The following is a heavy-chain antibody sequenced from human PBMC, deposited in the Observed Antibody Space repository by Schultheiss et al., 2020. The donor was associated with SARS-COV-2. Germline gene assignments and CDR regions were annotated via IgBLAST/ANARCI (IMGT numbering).Heavy chain of an antibody. CDR2: IKSKTDGGTT. J-gene: IGHJ4*02. V-gene: IGHV3-15*01. D-gene: IGHD3-3*01. Sequence: GESLKISCAASGFTFSNAWMSWVRQAPGKGLEWVGRIKSKTDGGTTDYAAPVKGRFTISRDDSKNTLYLQMNSLKTEDTAVYYCTTTRTWYYDFWSGYYFDYWGQGTLVTVSS. CDR3: TTTRTWYYDFWSGYYFDY. CDR1: GFTFSNAW.